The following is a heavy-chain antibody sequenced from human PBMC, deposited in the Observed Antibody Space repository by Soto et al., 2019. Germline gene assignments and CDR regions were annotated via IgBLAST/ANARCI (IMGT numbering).Heavy chain of an antibody. CDR2: VQSNHVT. CDR1: GFTFGSYA. Sequence: GGSLRLSCQASGFTFGSYAMSWVRQAPGKGLEWVALVQSNHVTYYADSVRGRFTVSRDNSKNTVSLQMDSLRVEDAALYYCAKWLRGGSYYCDFWGQGAKVTVSS. D-gene: IGHD3-10*01. V-gene: IGHV3-23*03. CDR3: AKWLRGGSYYCDF. J-gene: IGHJ4*02.